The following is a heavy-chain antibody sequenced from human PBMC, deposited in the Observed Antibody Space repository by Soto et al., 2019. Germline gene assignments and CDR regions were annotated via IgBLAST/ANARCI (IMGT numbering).Heavy chain of an antibody. CDR1: GGSISSSNW. J-gene: IGHJ4*02. CDR3: ARAGGMGDYGDYDFDY. D-gene: IGHD4-17*01. Sequence: SETLSLTCAVSGGSISSSNWWSWVRQPPGKGLEWIGEIYHSGSTNYNPSLKSRVTISVDKSKNQFSLKLSSVTAADTAVYYCARAGGMGDYGDYDFDYWGQGTLVTVSS. V-gene: IGHV4-4*02. CDR2: IYHSGST.